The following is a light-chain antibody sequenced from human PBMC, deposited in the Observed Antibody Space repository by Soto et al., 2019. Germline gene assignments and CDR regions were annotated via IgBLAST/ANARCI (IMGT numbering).Light chain of an antibody. CDR3: QHYNNWPPYS. J-gene: IGKJ2*03. Sequence: ETVMTQSPDTLSVSPGESATLSCRASQDVSTNLAWFHQKPGQTPRLVLYGASKMATGIPARFSGSGSGRHFTLTIISLQSEDFGVYYFQHYNNWPPYSFGQGTKVEIK. CDR2: GAS. CDR1: QDVSTN. V-gene: IGKV3-15*01.